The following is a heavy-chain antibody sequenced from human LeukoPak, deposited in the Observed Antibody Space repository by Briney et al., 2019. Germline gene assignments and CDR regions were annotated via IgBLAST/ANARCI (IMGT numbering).Heavy chain of an antibody. V-gene: IGHV3-23*01. CDR3: AKDRSRSVYDPSDAFDI. D-gene: IGHD2-8*01. J-gene: IGHJ3*02. CDR2: ISGSGGST. CDR1: GFTFSSYA. Sequence: GGSLRLSCAASGFTFSSYAMSWVRQAPGKGLGWVSAISGSGGSTYYADSVKGRFTISRDNSKNTLYLRMNSLRAEDTAVYYCAKDRSRSVYDPSDAFDIWGQGTMVTVSS.